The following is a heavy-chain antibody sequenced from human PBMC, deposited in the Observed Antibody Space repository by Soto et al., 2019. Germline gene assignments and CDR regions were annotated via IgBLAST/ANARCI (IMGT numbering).Heavy chain of an antibody. CDR3: ARSSGGNFGIIIEGTNWSAP. J-gene: IGHJ5*02. V-gene: IGHV1-69*06. CDR2: IIPIFGTA. Sequence: GASVKVSCKASGGTFSSYAISWVRQAPGQGLEWMGGIIPIFGTANYAQKFQGRVTITADKSTSTAYMELSSLTSEDTAMYYCARSSGGNFGIIIEGTNWSAPWCQGILVTVAS. CDR1: GGTFSSYA. D-gene: IGHD1-26*01.